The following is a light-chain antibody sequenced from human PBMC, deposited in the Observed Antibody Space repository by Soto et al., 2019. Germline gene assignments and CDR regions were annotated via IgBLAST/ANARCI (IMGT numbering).Light chain of an antibody. CDR1: SSDVGGYNY. CDR2: EVT. V-gene: IGLV2-8*01. CDR3: SSYAASNNFYFV. J-gene: IGLJ3*02. Sequence: QSVQTQPPSASGSPGQSVTISCTGTSSDVGGYNYVSWYQQYPGRAPKLMIYEVTKRPSGVPDRFSGSKSGNTASLTVSGLQAEDEADYYCSSYAASNNFYFVFGGGTKVTVL.